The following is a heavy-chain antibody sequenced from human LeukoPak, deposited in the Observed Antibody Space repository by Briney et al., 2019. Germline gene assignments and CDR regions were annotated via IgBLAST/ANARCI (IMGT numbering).Heavy chain of an antibody. J-gene: IGHJ5*02. Sequence: VQDSRKSSLGTLIRYAICSVRQAPGQGLEWMGGIFLIFGTSNIVQRFQGRVTITADKSPSTAYMELSSLRSEDTAVYYCARDSIGGYDILTGYVPAPNWFDPWGQGTLVTVSS. CDR3: ARDSIGGYDILTGYVPAPNWFDP. CDR2: IFLIFGTS. CDR1: LGTLIRYA. V-gene: IGHV1-69*06. D-gene: IGHD3-9*01.